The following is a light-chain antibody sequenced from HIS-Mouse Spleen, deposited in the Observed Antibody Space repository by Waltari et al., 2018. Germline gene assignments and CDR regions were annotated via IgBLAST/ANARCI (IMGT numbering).Light chain of an antibody. CDR3: CSYAGSSCYV. Sequence: QSALTQPASVSGSPGQSITISCTATSTALRSYHLFSWYQQHPGKAPKLMIYEGSKRPSGVSNRFSGSKSGNTASLTISGLQAEDEADYYCCSYAGSSCYVFGTGTKVTVL. J-gene: IGLJ1*01. V-gene: IGLV2-23*01. CDR2: EGS. CDR1: STALRSYHL.